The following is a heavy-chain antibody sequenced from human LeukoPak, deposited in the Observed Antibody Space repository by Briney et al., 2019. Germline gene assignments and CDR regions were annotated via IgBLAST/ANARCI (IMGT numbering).Heavy chain of an antibody. CDR2: INPDGRST. D-gene: IGHD3-22*01. J-gene: IGHJ4*02. CDR1: GFTFSSYA. Sequence: GGSLRLSCAASGFTFSSYAMSWVRQAPGKGLVWVSRINPDGRSTNYADSVKGRFTISRDNAKNTLYLQMNSLRAEDTAIYYCARVDGSGNSVFDSWGQGTLVPVSS. V-gene: IGHV3-74*01. CDR3: ARVDGSGNSVFDS.